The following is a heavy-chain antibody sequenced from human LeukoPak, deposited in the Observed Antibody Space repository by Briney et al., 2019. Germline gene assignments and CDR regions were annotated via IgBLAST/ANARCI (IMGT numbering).Heavy chain of an antibody. CDR2: IEGGGAGT. CDR1: GFTFSSYA. V-gene: IGHV3-23*01. D-gene: IGHD2-15*01. J-gene: IGHJ4*02. CDR3: AKVLCSGGTCFRGGYFDY. Sequence: GGSLRLFCAASGFTFSSYAMSWVRQAPGKGLEWVSSIEGGGAGTFHADPVKGRFTISRDNSKNTVYLQMNSLRAEDTAVYYCAKVLCSGGTCFRGGYFDYWGQGTLVTVSS.